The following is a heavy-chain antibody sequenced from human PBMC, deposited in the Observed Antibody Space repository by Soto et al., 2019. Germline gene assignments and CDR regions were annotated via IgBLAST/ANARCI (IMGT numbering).Heavy chain of an antibody. CDR1: GFTFSSYA. J-gene: IGHJ6*03. V-gene: IGHV3-23*01. D-gene: IGHD6-6*01. CDR2: ISGSGGST. CDR3: AKGYSSSSGGYYYYMDV. Sequence: GGSLRLSCAASGFTFSSYAMSWVRQAPGKGLEWVSAISGSGGSTYYADSVKGRFTISRDTSKNTLYLQMNSLRAEDTAVYYCAKGYSSSSGGYYYYMDVWGKGTTVTVSS.